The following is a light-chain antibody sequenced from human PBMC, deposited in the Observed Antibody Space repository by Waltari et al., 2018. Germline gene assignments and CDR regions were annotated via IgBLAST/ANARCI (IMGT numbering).Light chain of an antibody. J-gene: IGLJ2*01. Sequence: SYVLNQPPSVSAAPGQTATTTRGGDIIGSNSVHWYQQKAGQAPVVVVFDDDARPSGIPERFSGAKSGNTATLTITRVEGGDEADFYCQVWDSSSDHVVFGGGTKLTVL. V-gene: IGLV3-21*02. CDR2: DDD. CDR1: IIGSNS. CDR3: QVWDSSSDHVV.